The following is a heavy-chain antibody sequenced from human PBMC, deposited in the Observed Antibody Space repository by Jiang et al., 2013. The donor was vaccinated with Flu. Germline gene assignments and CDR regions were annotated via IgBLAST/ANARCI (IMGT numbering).Heavy chain of an antibody. CDR2: LLYDGVNR. Sequence: VQLVESGGGVVQPGRSLRLSCAAGFSLTTTGMHWVRQAPGKGLEWVAILLYDGVNRFYSDSVKGRFTISRDDSKNTLYLQMNGLRGEDTAIYFCARDPGGYALDHWG. CDR3: ARDPGGYALDH. CDR1: GFSLTTTG. D-gene: IGHD5-12*01. J-gene: IGHJ4*01. V-gene: IGHV3-30*19.